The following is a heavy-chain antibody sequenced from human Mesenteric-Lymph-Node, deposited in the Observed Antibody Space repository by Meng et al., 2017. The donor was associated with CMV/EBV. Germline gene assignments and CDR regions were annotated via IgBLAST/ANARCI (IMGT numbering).Heavy chain of an antibody. Sequence: RSLRLSCAASGFTFSSYAMHWVRQAPGKGLEWVAVISYDGSNKYYADSVKGRFTISRDNYKNTLYLQMNSLRAEDTAVYYCARGTDYWGQGTPVTVSS. CDR1: GFTFSSYA. CDR3: ARGTDY. J-gene: IGHJ4*02. V-gene: IGHV3-30-3*01. CDR2: ISYDGSNK.